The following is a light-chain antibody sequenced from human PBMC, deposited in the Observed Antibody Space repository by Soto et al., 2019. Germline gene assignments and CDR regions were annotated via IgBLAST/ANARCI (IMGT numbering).Light chain of an antibody. CDR1: QGISSA. V-gene: IGKV1D-13*01. CDR3: QHFNNYIT. CDR2: DAS. J-gene: IGKJ1*01. Sequence: AIQLTQSPSSLSASVGDRVTITCRASQGISSALAWYQQKPGKAPKLLIYDASSLESGVPSRFSGSGSRTDFTLTISSLQPEDFATYYCQHFNNYITLGQGTKVDIK.